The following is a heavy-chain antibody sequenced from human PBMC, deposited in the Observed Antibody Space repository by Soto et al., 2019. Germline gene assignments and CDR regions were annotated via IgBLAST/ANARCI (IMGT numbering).Heavy chain of an antibody. J-gene: IGHJ4*02. V-gene: IGHV3-23*01. D-gene: IGHD3-16*01. Sequence: GGSLRLSCAASGFKFSNYAMSWVRQAPGKRLEWVSLISATGCGTYYADSVKGRFTISRDKSHNTLYLQVHSLTAEDTAVYYCAKDRRAGGNSAFYFGFWGQGAQVTVSS. CDR3: AKDRRAGGNSAFYFGF. CDR2: ISATGCGT. CDR1: GFKFSNYA.